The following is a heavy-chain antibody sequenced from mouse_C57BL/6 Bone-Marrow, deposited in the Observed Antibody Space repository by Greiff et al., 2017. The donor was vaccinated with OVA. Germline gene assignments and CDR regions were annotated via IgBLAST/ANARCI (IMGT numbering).Heavy chain of an antibody. CDR3: AILWLRRRDY. J-gene: IGHJ4*01. V-gene: IGHV5-17*01. CDR1: GFTFSDYG. Sequence: EVNVVESGGGLVKPGGSLKLSCAASGFTFSDYGMHWVRQAPEKGLEWVAYISSGSSTIYYADTVKGRFTISRDNAKNTLFLQMTSLRSEDTAMYYCAILWLRRRDYWGQGTSVTVSS. CDR2: ISSGSSTI. D-gene: IGHD2-2*01.